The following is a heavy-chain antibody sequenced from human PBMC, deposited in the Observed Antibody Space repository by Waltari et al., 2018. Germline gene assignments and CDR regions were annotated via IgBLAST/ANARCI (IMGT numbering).Heavy chain of an antibody. CDR3: ARSRIAADGARTFDH. D-gene: IGHD6-13*01. V-gene: IGHV4-39*01. Sequence: QLRLQESGPGLVKPSETLSLTCTVSGDSMRSSSYYWGWIRQPPGKGLEWIGNIYNSGITLYKSTLKKRVTIFVDTSKNQFSLKVRSVTAADTAVYYCARSRIAADGARTFDHWGQGTLVTVSS. J-gene: IGHJ4*02. CDR1: GDSMRSSSYY. CDR2: IYNSGIT.